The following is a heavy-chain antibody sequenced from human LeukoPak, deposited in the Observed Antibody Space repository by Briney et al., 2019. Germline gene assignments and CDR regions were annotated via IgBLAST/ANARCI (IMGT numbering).Heavy chain of an antibody. Sequence: GGSLRLSCVASGVTVSSNFISWVRQVPGEGLEWVATVSGDASQTYDSDSLKGRFTISRNNSKNTVYLRMSSLRAEDTAIYYCAKALDGRGHWYERGADYWGQGTLVAVSS. J-gene: IGHJ4*02. D-gene: IGHD2-21*02. CDR3: AKALDGRGHWYERGADY. V-gene: IGHV3-23*01. CDR1: GVTVSSNF. CDR2: VSGDASQT.